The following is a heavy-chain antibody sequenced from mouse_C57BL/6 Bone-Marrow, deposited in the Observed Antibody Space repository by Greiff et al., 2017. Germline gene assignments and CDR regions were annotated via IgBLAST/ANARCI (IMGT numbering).Heavy chain of an antibody. CDR3: ARNRKWYFDV. J-gene: IGHJ1*03. CDR1: GFSLTSYA. CDR2: IWPGGGT. V-gene: IGHV2-9-1*01. Sequence: VQLQESGPGLVAPSPSLSITCTVSGFSLTSYAISWVRQPPGKGLEWLGVIWPGGGTNYNSALKSRLSISKDNSKSQVFLKMNSLPTDDTARYYCARNRKWYFDVWGTGTTVTVSA.